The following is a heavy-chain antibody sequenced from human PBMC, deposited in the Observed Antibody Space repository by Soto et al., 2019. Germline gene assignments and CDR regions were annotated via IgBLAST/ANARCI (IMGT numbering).Heavy chain of an antibody. J-gene: IGHJ4*02. Sequence: GGSLRLSCAASGFTFSSYSMSWVRQARGKGLEWVSGFRTSGDGGTTYYADSVKGRFTISRDNSKNMLFLQMNSLRAEDTAIYSCPKKVNSRPGRQYVDYYGQGILVTVSS. V-gene: IGHV3-23*01. D-gene: IGHD1-1*01. CDR2: FRTSGDGGTT. CDR3: PKKVNSRPGRQYVDY. CDR1: GFTFSSYS.